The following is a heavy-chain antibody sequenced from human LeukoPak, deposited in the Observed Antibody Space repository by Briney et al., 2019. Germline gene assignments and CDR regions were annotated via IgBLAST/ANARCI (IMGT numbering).Heavy chain of an antibody. Sequence: PSETLSLTCAVSGGSISRGGYSWSWIRQPPGKGLEWIGYIYHSGSTYYNPSLKSRVTISVDRSKNQFSLKPSSVTAADTAVYYCARGVNYGSGSYYLSPWFDPWGQGTLVTVSS. V-gene: IGHV4-30-2*01. CDR2: IYHSGST. J-gene: IGHJ5*02. CDR3: ARGVNYGSGSYYLSPWFDP. CDR1: GGSISRGGYS. D-gene: IGHD3-10*01.